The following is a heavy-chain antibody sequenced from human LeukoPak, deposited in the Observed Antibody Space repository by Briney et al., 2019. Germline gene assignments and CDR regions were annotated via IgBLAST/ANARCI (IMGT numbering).Heavy chain of an antibody. V-gene: IGHV4-39*07. Sequence: SEALSLTCTVSGGSISSSSYYWGWIRQPPGKGLEWIGYIYHSGSTYYNPSLKSRVTISVDRSKNQFSLKLSSVTAADTAVYYCASGYDSSGYYPPIFDYWGQGTLVTVSS. D-gene: IGHD3-22*01. J-gene: IGHJ4*02. CDR3: ASGYDSSGYYPPIFDY. CDR2: IYHSGST. CDR1: GGSISSSSYY.